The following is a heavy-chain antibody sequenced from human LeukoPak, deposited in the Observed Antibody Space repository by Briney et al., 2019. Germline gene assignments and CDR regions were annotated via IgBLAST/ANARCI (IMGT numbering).Heavy chain of an antibody. CDR1: GYTFTSYG. V-gene: IGHV1-18*01. CDR3: ITGTTSLDY. Sequence: ASVKVSCKASGYTFTSYGISWVRQAPGQGHEWMGWISAYNGNTNYAQKLQGRVIMTTDTSTSTAYMELRSLRSADTAVYYCITGTTSLDYWGQGTLVTVSS. CDR2: ISAYNGNT. J-gene: IGHJ4*02. D-gene: IGHD1-7*01.